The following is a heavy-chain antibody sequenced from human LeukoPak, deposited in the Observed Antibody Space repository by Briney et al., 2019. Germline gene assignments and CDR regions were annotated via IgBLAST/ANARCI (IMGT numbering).Heavy chain of an antibody. D-gene: IGHD6-6*01. CDR3: AKASTSYSSSSPSDY. J-gene: IGHJ4*02. CDR2: IYSGGST. Sequence: GGSLRLSCAASGFTVSSNYMSWVRQAPGKGLEWVSVIYSGGSTYYADSVKGRFTISRDNSKNTLYLQMNSLRAEDTAVYHCAKASTSYSSSSPSDYWGQGTLVTVSS. CDR1: GFTVSSNY. V-gene: IGHV3-53*01.